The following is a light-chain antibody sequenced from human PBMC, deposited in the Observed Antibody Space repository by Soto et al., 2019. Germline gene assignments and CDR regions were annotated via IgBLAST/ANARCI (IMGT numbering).Light chain of an antibody. J-gene: IGKJ1*01. CDR1: QSLSSNY. CDR2: DAS. Sequence: EIVLTQSPGTLSLSPGERATLSCRASQSLSSNYLAWYQQKPGQAPRLLIYDASNRATGIPARFSGSGSGTDFTLTISRLEPEDFAVYYCQQYGSSPATFGQGTKVDIK. V-gene: IGKV3-20*01. CDR3: QQYGSSPAT.